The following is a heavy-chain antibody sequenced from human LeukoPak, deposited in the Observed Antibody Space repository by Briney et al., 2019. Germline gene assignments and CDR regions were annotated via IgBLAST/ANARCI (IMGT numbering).Heavy chain of an antibody. D-gene: IGHD5-18*01. Sequence: SETLSLTCAVYGGSFSGYYWSWIRQPPGKGLEWIGEINHSGGTNYNPSLKSRVTISVDTSKNQFSLKLSSVTAADTAVYYCARDNGYSYGYPFDYWGQGTLVTVSS. J-gene: IGHJ4*02. CDR1: GGSFSGYY. CDR2: INHSGGT. CDR3: ARDNGYSYGYPFDY. V-gene: IGHV4-34*01.